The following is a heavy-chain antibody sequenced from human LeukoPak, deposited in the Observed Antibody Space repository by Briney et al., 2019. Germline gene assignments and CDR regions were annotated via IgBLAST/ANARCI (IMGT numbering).Heavy chain of an antibody. J-gene: IGHJ6*03. V-gene: IGHV1-2*02. Sequence: ASVKVSCKASGYTFTGYYMHWVRQAPGQGLEWVGWINPKNGGSNYAQKFQGRVTITRNTSISTAYMELSSLRSEDTAVYYCARGSSWGGYYYYYMDVWGKGTTVTVSS. D-gene: IGHD2-2*01. CDR3: ARGSSWGGYYYYYMDV. CDR1: GYTFTGYY. CDR2: INPKNGGS.